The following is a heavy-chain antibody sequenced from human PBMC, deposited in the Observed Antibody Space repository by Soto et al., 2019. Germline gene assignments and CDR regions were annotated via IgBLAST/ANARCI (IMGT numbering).Heavy chain of an antibody. V-gene: IGHV3-23*01. J-gene: IGHJ4*02. Sequence: EVQLLESGGGLVQPGGSLRLSCAASGFTFSSYAMSWVRQAPGKGLVWVSGISGSGGSTSYAESVKGRFTISRDNCKNTRYLEMKSRRAEDTAVYYCAKGTTAAPMPIDYWGQGTLVTVSS. CDR1: GFTFSSYA. D-gene: IGHD4-17*01. CDR3: AKGTTAAPMPIDY. CDR2: ISGSGGST.